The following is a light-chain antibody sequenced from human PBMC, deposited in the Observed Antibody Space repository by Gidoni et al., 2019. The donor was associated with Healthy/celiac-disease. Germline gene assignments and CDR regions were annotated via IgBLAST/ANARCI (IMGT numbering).Light chain of an antibody. CDR2: DAS. CDR1: QIVSSY. Sequence: DIVLTQSQATLSLSRGERATLSCRASQIVSSYLAWYQQKPGQATRLLIYDASNSATGIPARFSGSGSGTDFTLTISSLEPEDFAVYYCQQRSNWLTFXGXTKVEIK. J-gene: IGKJ4*01. V-gene: IGKV3-11*01. CDR3: QQRSNWLT.